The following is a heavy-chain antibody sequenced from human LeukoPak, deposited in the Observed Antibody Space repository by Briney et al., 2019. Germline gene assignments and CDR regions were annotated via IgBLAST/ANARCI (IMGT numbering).Heavy chain of an antibody. CDR2: IYYSGTT. D-gene: IGHD3-3*01. CDR3: ARGFGEVIRSDYYYYGMGV. V-gene: IGHV4-59*01. J-gene: IGHJ6*02. Sequence: PSETLSLTCTVSGGSMSRYYWSWIRQSPGKDLEWIAYIYYSGTTHYNPSLKSRVTISIDTSKNQFSLGLSSVTAADTAVYYCARGFGEVIRSDYYYYGMGVWGQGTTVSVTS. CDR1: GGSMSRYY.